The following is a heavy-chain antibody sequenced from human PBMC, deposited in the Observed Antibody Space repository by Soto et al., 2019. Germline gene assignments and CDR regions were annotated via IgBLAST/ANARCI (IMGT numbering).Heavy chain of an antibody. V-gene: IGHV4-38-2*01. D-gene: IGHD2-15*01. Sequence: SETLSLTCAVSDYSISSGYYWGWIRQPPGKGLEWIGSIYRSGSTFYNPSLKSRVTISVDTSKNQFSLKLTSVTAADTAVYFCARLWGCSGGHCLYYFDYWGQGTLVTVSS. CDR1: DYSISSGYY. J-gene: IGHJ4*02. CDR2: IYRSGST. CDR3: ARLWGCSGGHCLYYFDY.